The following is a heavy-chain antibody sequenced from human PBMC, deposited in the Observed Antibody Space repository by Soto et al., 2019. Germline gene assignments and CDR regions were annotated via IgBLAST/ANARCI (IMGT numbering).Heavy chain of an antibody. J-gene: IGHJ3*02. CDR3: ARLSIGPPKSFDI. CDR1: GGTFSSYA. Sequence: GASVKVSCKASGGTFSSYAISWVRQAPGQGLEWMGGIIPIFGTANYAQKFQDRVTMTRDKSTSTVYMEVSSLRSEDTAVYYCARLSIGPPKSFDIWGQGTMVTVSS. CDR2: IIPIFGTA. V-gene: IGHV1-69*05. D-gene: IGHD2-2*01.